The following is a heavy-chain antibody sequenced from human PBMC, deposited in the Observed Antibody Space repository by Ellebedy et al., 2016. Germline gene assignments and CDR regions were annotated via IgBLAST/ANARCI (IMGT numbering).Heavy chain of an antibody. CDR1: GFTFSSYG. CDR3: AKVSGDSSGWYGDY. V-gene: IGHV3-30*18. CDR2: ISYDGSNK. D-gene: IGHD6-19*01. Sequence: GESLKISXAASGFTFSSYGMHWVRQAPGKGLEWVAVISYDGSNKYYADSVKGRFTISRDNSKNTLYLQMNSLRAEDTAVYYCAKVSGDSSGWYGDYWGQGTLVTVSS. J-gene: IGHJ4*02.